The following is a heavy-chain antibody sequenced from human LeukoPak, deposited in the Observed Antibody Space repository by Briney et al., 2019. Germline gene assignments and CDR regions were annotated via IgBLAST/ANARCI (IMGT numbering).Heavy chain of an antibody. CDR3: TRGLTGGNYFDS. Sequence: PGGPLRLSCTASEFTFADYVLTWVRQAPGKGLEWVGLIRSKANGGTTDYAASVKGRFTISRDDSGSIAYLQLSSLQPEDSGVYYCTRGLTGGNYFDSWGQGTLVTVSS. CDR1: EFTFADYV. CDR2: IRSKANGGTT. V-gene: IGHV3-49*04. J-gene: IGHJ4*02. D-gene: IGHD7-27*01.